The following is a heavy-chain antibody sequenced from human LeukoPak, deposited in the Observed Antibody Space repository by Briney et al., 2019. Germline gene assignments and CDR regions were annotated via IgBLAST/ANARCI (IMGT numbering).Heavy chain of an antibody. CDR3: ARDKGWYPSYGSGSPLHYFDY. V-gene: IGHV3-30-3*01. CDR1: GFTFSSYA. J-gene: IGHJ4*02. D-gene: IGHD3-10*01. CDR2: ISFDGTGI. Sequence: PGGSLRLSCAASGFTFSSYATHWVRQAPGKGLEWVAVISFDGTGIHYADSVKGRFIISRDNSKNTLNLQMNSLRPEDTALYYCARDKGWYPSYGSGSPLHYFDYWGQGTLVTVSS.